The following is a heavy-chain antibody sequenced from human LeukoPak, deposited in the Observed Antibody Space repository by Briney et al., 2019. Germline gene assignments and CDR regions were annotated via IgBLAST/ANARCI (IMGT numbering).Heavy chain of an antibody. V-gene: IGHV4-39*07. CDR2: SNHSGST. CDR3: ARRRTSGGIAVARQKYYFDY. J-gene: IGHJ4*02. CDR1: GGSISSSSYY. Sequence: SETLSLACTVSGGSISSSSYYWGWIRQPPGKGLEWIVESNHSGSTNYNPSLKSRVTISVDTSKNQFSLKLSSVTAADTAVYYCARRRTSGGIAVARQKYYFDYWGQGTLVTVSS. D-gene: IGHD6-19*01.